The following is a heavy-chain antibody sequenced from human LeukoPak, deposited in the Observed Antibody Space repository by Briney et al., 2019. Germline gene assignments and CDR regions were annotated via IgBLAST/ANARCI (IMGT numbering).Heavy chain of an antibody. CDR2: ISSSGSTI. CDR1: GFTFSSYE. D-gene: IGHD4-17*01. Sequence: PGGSLRLSCAASGFTFSSYEMNWVRQAPGKGLEWVSYISSSGSTIYHADSVKGRFTISRDNAKNSLYLQMNSLRAEDTAVYYCARGDYGDFKKSLPVTGWGQGTLVTVSS. CDR3: ARGDYGDFKKSLPVTG. V-gene: IGHV3-48*03. J-gene: IGHJ4*02.